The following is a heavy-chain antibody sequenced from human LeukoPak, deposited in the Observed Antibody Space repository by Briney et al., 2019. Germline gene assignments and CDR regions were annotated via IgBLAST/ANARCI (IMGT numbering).Heavy chain of an antibody. D-gene: IGHD1-26*01. CDR2: MGPSSGKT. CDR3: ARERGGQAGSYFPS. V-gene: IGHV1-8*01. CDR1: GYNFINYD. J-gene: IGHJ4*02. Sequence: GASVKVSCKTSGYNFINYDISWVRQAPGQGLEWMGWMGPSSGKTGYAQKFQGRVTMTRNISISTAYMELSSLRFEDTAVYYCARERGGQAGSYFPSWGQGTLVTVSS.